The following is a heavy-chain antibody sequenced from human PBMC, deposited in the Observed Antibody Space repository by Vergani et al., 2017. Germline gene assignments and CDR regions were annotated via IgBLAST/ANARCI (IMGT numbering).Heavy chain of an antibody. CDR3: AKSDIVVVPAAMRIDY. CDR2: INPSGGST. J-gene: IGHJ4*02. CDR1: GYTFTSYY. Sequence: QVQLVQSGAEVKKPGASVKVSCKASGYTFTSYYMHWVRQAPGQGLEWMGIINPSGGSTSYAQKFQGRVTMTRDTSTSTVYMELSSLRSEDTAVYYCAKSDIVVVPAAMRIDYWGQGTLVTVSS. V-gene: IGHV1-46*03. D-gene: IGHD2-2*01.